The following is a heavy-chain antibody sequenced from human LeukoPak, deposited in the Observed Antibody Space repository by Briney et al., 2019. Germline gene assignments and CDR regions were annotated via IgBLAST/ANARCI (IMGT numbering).Heavy chain of an antibody. Sequence: GGSLRLSCAASGFTFSNYAMSWVRQAPGKGLEWVSAISGSGGSTYYADSVKGRFTISRDNSKNTLYPQMNSLRAEDTAVYYCAKGPIVVVPATIADYWGQGTLVTVSS. V-gene: IGHV3-23*01. CDR1: GFTFSNYA. CDR3: AKGPIVVVPATIADY. D-gene: IGHD2-2*01. J-gene: IGHJ4*02. CDR2: ISGSGGST.